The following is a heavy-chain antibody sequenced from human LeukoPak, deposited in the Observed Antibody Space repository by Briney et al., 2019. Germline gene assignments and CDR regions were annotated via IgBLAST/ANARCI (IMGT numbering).Heavy chain of an antibody. D-gene: IGHD5-18*01. CDR3: ARAGILMAHTDWYFDL. V-gene: IGHV3-21*01. CDR1: GFTFSTYA. J-gene: IGHJ2*01. CDR2: ISSGGTYI. Sequence: GGSLRLSCAASGFTFSTYAMNWVRQAPGKGLQWVSSISSGGTYIYYADSVKGRFTVSRDNAKNSLYLQMNSLRAEDTAVYYCARAGILMAHTDWYFDLWGRGTLVTVSS.